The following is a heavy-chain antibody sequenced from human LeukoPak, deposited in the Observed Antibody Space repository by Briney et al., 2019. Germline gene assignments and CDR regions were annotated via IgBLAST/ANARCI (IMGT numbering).Heavy chain of an antibody. V-gene: IGHV3-7*03. Sequence: GESLRLSCAASVFSFSNYWMSWVRQSPEKGLEWVANIKEDGSARYYVDSVKGRFTISRDNPKNSLYLQMGSLRADDTAMYYCARDPRDDHNSLDYWGQGTQVTVSS. CDR3: ARDPRDDHNSLDY. CDR2: IKEDGSAR. D-gene: IGHD5-24*01. CDR1: VFSFSNYW. J-gene: IGHJ4*02.